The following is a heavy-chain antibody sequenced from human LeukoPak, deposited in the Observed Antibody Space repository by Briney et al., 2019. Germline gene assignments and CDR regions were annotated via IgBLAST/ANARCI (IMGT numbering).Heavy chain of an antibody. Sequence: PSETLSLTCTVSGYSISSGYYWGWIQQPPGKGLEWIGSIYHSGSTYYNPSLKSRVTISVDTSKNQFSLKLSSVTAADTAVYYCARGRGEFRPPTLDYWGQGTLVTVSS. V-gene: IGHV4-38-2*02. CDR2: IYHSGST. CDR1: GYSISSGYY. D-gene: IGHD3-10*01. J-gene: IGHJ4*02. CDR3: ARGRGEFRPPTLDY.